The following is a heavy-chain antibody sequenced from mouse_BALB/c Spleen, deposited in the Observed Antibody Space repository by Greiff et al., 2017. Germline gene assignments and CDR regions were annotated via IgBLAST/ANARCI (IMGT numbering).Heavy chain of an antibody. CDR3: ARVWRWYFDV. J-gene: IGHJ1*01. CDR1: GFTFSDFY. CDR2: SRNKANDYTT. V-gene: IGHV7-1*02. Sequence: EVHLVESGGGLVQPGGSLRLSCATSGFTFSDFYMEWVRQPPGKRLEWIAASRNKANDYTTEYSASVKGRFIVSRDTSQSILYLQMNALRAEDAAIYYCARVWRWYFDVWGAGTTVTVSS. D-gene: IGHD1-1*02.